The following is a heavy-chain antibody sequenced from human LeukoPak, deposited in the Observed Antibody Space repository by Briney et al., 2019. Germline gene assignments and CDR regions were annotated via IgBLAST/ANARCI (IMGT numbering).Heavy chain of an antibody. V-gene: IGHV4-31*03. D-gene: IGHD1-26*01. CDR2: IYYSGST. CDR3: ARGQRVGATSWFDP. Sequence: PSETLSLTCTVSGGSISSGGYYWSWIRQPPGKGLEWIGYIYYSGSTYYNPSLKSRVTISVDTSKNQFSLKLSSVTAADTAVYYCARGQRVGATSWFDPWGQGTLVTVSS. CDR1: GGSISSGGYY. J-gene: IGHJ5*02.